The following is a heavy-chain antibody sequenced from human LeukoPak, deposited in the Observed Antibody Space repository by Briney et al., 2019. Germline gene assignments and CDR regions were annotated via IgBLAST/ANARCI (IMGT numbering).Heavy chain of an antibody. Sequence: PGGSLRLSCVASGFTFSDTLMTWVRQAPGKGLEWVATIKPDGSEKDYVDSVRGRFTISRVNAENSLYLQMNSPRAEDTAVYHCTKGGYSTSWYWIYWGQGTLVTVSS. J-gene: IGHJ4*02. V-gene: IGHV3-7*03. D-gene: IGHD6-13*01. CDR3: TKGGYSTSWYWIY. CDR1: GFTFSDTL. CDR2: IKPDGSEK.